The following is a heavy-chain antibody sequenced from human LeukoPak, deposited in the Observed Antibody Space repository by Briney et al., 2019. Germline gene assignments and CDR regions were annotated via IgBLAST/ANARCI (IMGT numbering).Heavy chain of an antibody. Sequence: GGSLRLSCAASGFTVSSNYMSWVRQAPGKGLEWVSVIYSGGSTYYADSVKGRFTISRHNSKNTLYLQMNSLRAEDTAVYYCAGGTVYCSSTSCYRDYWGQGTLVTVSS. CDR1: GFTVSSNY. V-gene: IGHV3-53*04. CDR2: IYSGGST. CDR3: AGGTVYCSSTSCYRDY. D-gene: IGHD2-2*01. J-gene: IGHJ4*02.